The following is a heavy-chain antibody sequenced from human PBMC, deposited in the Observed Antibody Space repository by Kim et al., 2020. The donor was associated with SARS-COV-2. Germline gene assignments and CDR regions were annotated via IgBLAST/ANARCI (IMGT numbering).Heavy chain of an antibody. D-gene: IGHD3-9*01. CDR2: ISGSGGST. Sequence: GGSLRLSCAASGFTFSSYAMSWVRQAPGKGLEWVSAISGSGGSTYYADSVKGRFTISRDNSKNTLYLQMNSLRAEDTAVYYCAKGFIVQRYFDWFSDYYYYGMDVWGQGTTVTVSS. J-gene: IGHJ6*02. CDR3: AKGFIVQRYFDWFSDYYYYGMDV. CDR1: GFTFSSYA. V-gene: IGHV3-23*01.